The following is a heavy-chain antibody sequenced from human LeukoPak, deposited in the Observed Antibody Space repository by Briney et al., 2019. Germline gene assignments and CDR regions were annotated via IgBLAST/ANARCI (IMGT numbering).Heavy chain of an antibody. D-gene: IGHD6-13*01. J-gene: IGHJ6*02. CDR2: IYYSGST. CDR3: ARLPHGDYSSIRAYPLDV. Sequence: SETLSLTCTVSGGSISSSSYYWGWIRQPPGRGLEWIGSIYYSGSTYYNPSLKSRVTISVDTSKNQFSLKLSSVTAADTAVYYCARLPHGDYSSIRAYPLDVWGQGTTVTVSS. CDR1: GGSISSSSYY. V-gene: IGHV4-39*01.